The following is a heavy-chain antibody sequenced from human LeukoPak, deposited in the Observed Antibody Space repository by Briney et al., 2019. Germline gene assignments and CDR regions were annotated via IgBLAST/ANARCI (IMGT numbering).Heavy chain of an antibody. CDR1: GFTFSSHS. V-gene: IGHV3-21*01. CDR2: ISSSSSYI. J-gene: IGHJ6*04. D-gene: IGHD6-13*01. CDR3: ARDWAAAGTPYYYYGMDV. Sequence: GGSLRLSCAASGFTFSSHSMNWVRQAPGKGPEWVSSISSSSSYIYYADSVKGRFTISRDNAKNSLYLQMNSLRAEDTAVYYCARDWAAAGTPYYYYGMDVWGKGTTVTVSS.